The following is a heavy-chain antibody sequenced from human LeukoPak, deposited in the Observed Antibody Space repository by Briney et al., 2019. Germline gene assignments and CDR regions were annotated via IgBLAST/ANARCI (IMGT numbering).Heavy chain of an antibody. D-gene: IGHD3-10*01. CDR1: GFTFSSYG. J-gene: IGHJ4*02. Sequence: GGSLRLSCAASGFTFSSYGMHWVRQAPGKGLEWVAVIWYDGSNKYYADSVKGRFTISRDNSKNTLYLQMNSLRAEDTAVYYCAKGHTATSGIYWGQGTLVTVSS. CDR3: AKGHTATSGIY. CDR2: IWYDGSNK. V-gene: IGHV3-33*06.